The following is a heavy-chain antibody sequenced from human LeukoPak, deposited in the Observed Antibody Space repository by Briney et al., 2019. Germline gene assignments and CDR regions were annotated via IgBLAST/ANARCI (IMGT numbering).Heavy chain of an antibody. CDR1: GFTFSNYW. J-gene: IGHJ4*02. D-gene: IGHD6-13*01. CDR2: IKQDGREK. CDR3: TRDEAAATN. Sequence: GGSLRLSCAGSGFTFSNYWMSWVRQAPGKGPEWVANIKQDGREKHYVDSVKGRFTISRDNAKSSLYLQMNSVRVEDTAVYYCTRDEAAATNWGQGTLVTVSS. V-gene: IGHV3-7*01.